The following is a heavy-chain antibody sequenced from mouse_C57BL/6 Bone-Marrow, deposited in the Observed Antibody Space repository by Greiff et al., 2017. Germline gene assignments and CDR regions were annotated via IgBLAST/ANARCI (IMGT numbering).Heavy chain of an antibody. V-gene: IGHV7-3*01. CDR2: IRNKANGYTT. J-gene: IGHJ2*01. CDR3: ARSTHYYCSSYDYFDD. D-gene: IGHD1-1*01. CDR1: GFTFTDYY. Sequence: EVKLVESGGGLVQPGGSLSLSCAASGFTFTDYYMSWVRQPPGKALEWLGFIRNKANGYTTEYSASVKGRFTISRENSQSILYLQMNALRAEDSDTYYCARSTHYYCSSYDYFDDWGQGTTLTVSS.